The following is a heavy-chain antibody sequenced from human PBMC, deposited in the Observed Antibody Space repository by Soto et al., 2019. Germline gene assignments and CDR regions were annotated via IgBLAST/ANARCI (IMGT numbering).Heavy chain of an antibody. CDR3: AREDRDRETGLVPAASDGMDV. V-gene: IGHV1-69*08. Sequence: QVQLVQSGAEVKKPGSSVKVSCKASGGTISRYSITWVRQAPGHGLEWIGRVIPSFGIPTYAQKFQGRVTITADESTSPAYMELSSLRSDDTAVYYCAREDRDRETGLVPAASDGMDVWGQGTTVTVSS. J-gene: IGHJ6*02. CDR1: GGTISRYS. CDR2: VIPSFGIP. D-gene: IGHD2-2*01.